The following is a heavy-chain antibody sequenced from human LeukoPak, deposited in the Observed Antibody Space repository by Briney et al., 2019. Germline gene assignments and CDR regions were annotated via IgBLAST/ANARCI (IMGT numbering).Heavy chain of an antibody. CDR3: ARDSSGLDAFDI. CDR1: GGTFSSYA. CDR2: IIPIFGTA. D-gene: IGHD3-22*01. V-gene: IGHV1-69*13. J-gene: IGHJ3*02. Sequence: SVKVSCKASGGTFSSYAISWVRQAPGQGLEWMGGIIPIFGTANYAQKFQGRVTITADESTSTAYMELSSLRSEDTAVYYCARDSSGLDAFDIWGQGTMVTVSS.